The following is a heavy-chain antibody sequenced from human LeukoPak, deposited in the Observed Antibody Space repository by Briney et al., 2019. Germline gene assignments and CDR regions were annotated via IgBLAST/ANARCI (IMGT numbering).Heavy chain of an antibody. CDR3: ARGLDIVVVPAGTLFDP. CDR2: INHSGST. J-gene: IGHJ5*02. D-gene: IGHD2-2*01. V-gene: IGHV4-34*01. CDR1: GGSFSGYY. Sequence: SETLSLTCAVYGGSFSGYYWSWIRQPQGKGLEWIGEINHSGSTNYNPSLKSRVTISVDTSKNQFSLKLSSVTAADTAVYYCARGLDIVVVPAGTLFDPWGQGTLVTVSS.